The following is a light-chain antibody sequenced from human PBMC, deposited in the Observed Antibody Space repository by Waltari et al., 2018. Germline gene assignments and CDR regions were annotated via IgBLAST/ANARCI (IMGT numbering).Light chain of an antibody. Sequence: EIVLTQSPGILSLSPGERATLSCRASQSVSRALAWYQQKHGQAPRLLIYAASSRATGIPDRFSGSGSGTDFSLTIRRLEPEDFAVYYCQHYVRLPVTFGQGTKVEIK. CDR2: AAS. CDR1: QSVSRA. CDR3: QHYVRLPVT. V-gene: IGKV3-20*01. J-gene: IGKJ1*01.